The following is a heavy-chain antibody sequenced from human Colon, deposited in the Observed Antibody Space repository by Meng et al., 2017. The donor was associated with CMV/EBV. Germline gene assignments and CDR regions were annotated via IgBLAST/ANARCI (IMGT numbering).Heavy chain of an antibody. CDR3: ARDPSGSRVPFDY. D-gene: IGHD1-26*01. CDR1: GYTFSDYH. Sequence: QVQLGQSGAEVKNPGASVKVSCKPSGYTFSDYHIHWVRQAPGQGLEWMGWFNSNSGATDYAQKFQGRFTMTRDTSITTVYMELSSLRSDDTAVYYCARDPSGSRVPFDYWGQGSLVTVSS. CDR2: FNSNSGAT. V-gene: IGHV1-2*02. J-gene: IGHJ4*02.